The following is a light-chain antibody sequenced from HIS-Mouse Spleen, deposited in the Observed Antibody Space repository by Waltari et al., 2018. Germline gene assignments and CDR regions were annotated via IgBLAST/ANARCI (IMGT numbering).Light chain of an antibody. Sequence: QSALTQPASVSGSPGQSITISCTGTSSDLGGYNYLPWYQQHPGKAPKLMIYEVSNRPSGVSNRFSGSKSGNTASLTISGLQAEDEADYYCSSYTSSSTWVFGGGTKLTVL. V-gene: IGLV2-14*01. CDR3: SSYTSSSTWV. CDR2: EVS. CDR1: SSDLGGYNY. J-gene: IGLJ3*02.